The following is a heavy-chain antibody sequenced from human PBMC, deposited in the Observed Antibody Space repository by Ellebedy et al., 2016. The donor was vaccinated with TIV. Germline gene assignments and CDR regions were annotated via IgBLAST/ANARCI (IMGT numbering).Heavy chain of an antibody. D-gene: IGHD6-25*01. CDR3: ARIAAAGKRAFDL. CDR2: INPYIGDT. Sequence: ASVKVSCXPSGYTFNIYGITWVRQAPGQGIEWLGWINPYIGDTNYAHEVPGRVTMNTDTSTSPAYMDLRSLRSDDTAIYYCARIAAAGKRAFDLWGQGTLVTVSP. J-gene: IGHJ4*02. V-gene: IGHV1-18*01. CDR1: GYTFNIYG.